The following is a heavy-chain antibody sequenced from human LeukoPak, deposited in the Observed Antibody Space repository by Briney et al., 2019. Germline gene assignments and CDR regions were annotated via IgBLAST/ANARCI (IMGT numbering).Heavy chain of an antibody. Sequence: SETLSLNCTVSGYSFDSGYYWGWIRQPPGKGLEWIANIYYSGSTSYNPSLKSRVTVSIDTSKNKFSLKLYSVSAADTALYYCARLYCISTSCYTIDYWGQGTLVTVSS. CDR2: IYYSGST. V-gene: IGHV4-38-2*02. J-gene: IGHJ4*02. CDR1: GYSFDSGYY. D-gene: IGHD2-2*02. CDR3: ARLYCISTSCYTIDY.